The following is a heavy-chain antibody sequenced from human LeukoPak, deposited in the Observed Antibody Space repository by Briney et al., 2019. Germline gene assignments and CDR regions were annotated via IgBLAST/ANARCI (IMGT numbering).Heavy chain of an antibody. Sequence: KAGGSLRLSCSASGFTFTTYDMTWVRQAPGEGLEWVSTISRSSNYIYYADSVKGRFTISRDNSKNTLYLQMNSLRAEDTAVYYCAKHYGDYWGQGTLVTVSS. V-gene: IGHV3-21*01. J-gene: IGHJ4*02. CDR3: AKHYGDY. CDR1: GFTFTTYD. CDR2: ISRSSNYI.